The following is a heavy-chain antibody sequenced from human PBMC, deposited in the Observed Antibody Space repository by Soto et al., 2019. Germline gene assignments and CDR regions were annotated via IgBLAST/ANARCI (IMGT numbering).Heavy chain of an antibody. D-gene: IGHD5-18*01. V-gene: IGHV4-31*03. CDR1: GGSVNSGGYC. Sequence: QVQLQESGPGLVKPSQSLSLTCTVSGGSVNSGGYCWSCIRQHPGKGLDWIGCISYGGSTSYNPSLKSRVTISVDTSKNQFSLKLTSVTAADTAVYYCLRGILVWGQGALITVSS. J-gene: IGHJ4*02. CDR3: LRGILV. CDR2: ISYGGST.